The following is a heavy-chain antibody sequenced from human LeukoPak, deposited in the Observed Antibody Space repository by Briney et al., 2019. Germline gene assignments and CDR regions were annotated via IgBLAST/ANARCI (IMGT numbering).Heavy chain of an antibody. CDR3: ALSVGATHWYFDL. J-gene: IGHJ2*01. D-gene: IGHD1-26*01. V-gene: IGHV4-39*01. CDR1: GGSITSNSYY. CDR2: IYYSGST. Sequence: SETLSLTCTVSGGSITSNSYYWGWIRQPPGKGLEWIGTIYYSGSTFYNPSLNSRVTISVDTSKNQFSLRLSSVAAADTAVYYCALSVGATHWYFDLWGRGTLVTVSS.